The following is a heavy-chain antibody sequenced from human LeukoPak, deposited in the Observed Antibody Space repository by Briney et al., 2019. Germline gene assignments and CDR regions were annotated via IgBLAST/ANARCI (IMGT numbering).Heavy chain of an antibody. V-gene: IGHV3-23*01. Sequence: GGSLRLSCAASGFTFSDYYMSWIRQAPGKGLEWVSAISGSGGSTYYADSVKGRFTISRDNSKNTLYLQMNSLRAEDTAVYYCAKATYRTSPYYFDYWGQGTLVTVSS. J-gene: IGHJ4*02. CDR2: ISGSGGST. CDR3: AKATYRTSPYYFDY. CDR1: GFTFSDYY. D-gene: IGHD2-2*01.